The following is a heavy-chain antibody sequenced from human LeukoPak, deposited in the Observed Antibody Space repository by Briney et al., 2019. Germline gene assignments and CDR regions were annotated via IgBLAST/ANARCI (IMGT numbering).Heavy chain of an antibody. V-gene: IGHV4-59*01. Sequence: PSETLSLTCTVSGGSISSYYWSWIRQPPGKGLEWIGYIYYSGTTNYNPSLKSRVTISVDTSNNQFSLKLSSVTAADTAVYYCAGVALAGTRYRYFDLWGRGTLVTVSS. D-gene: IGHD6-19*01. CDR1: GGSISSYY. CDR2: IYYSGTT. CDR3: AGVALAGTRYRYFDL. J-gene: IGHJ2*01.